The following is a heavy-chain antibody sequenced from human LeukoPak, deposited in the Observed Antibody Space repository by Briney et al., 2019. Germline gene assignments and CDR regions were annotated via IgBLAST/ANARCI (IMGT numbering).Heavy chain of an antibody. CDR1: AFIFSGYW. J-gene: IGHJ4*02. CDR2: INGDGTST. V-gene: IGHV3-74*01. Sequence: GGSLRLSCTSSAFIFSGYWVHWVRQVPGRGLMWVSRINGDGTSTTYADSVKGRFTLSRDDAENTLYLQMSSLSAEDTAIYFCACEVCSGGTCFLAYWGQGALVTVSS. D-gene: IGHD2-15*01. CDR3: ACEVCSGGTCFLAY.